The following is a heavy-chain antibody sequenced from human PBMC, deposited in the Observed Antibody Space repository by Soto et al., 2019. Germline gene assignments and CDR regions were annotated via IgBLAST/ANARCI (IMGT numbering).Heavy chain of an antibody. J-gene: IGHJ3*02. V-gene: IGHV4-39*01. CDR2: IYYSGST. CDR1: GGSISSSSYY. D-gene: IGHD5-12*01. Sequence: PSETLSLTCTVSGGSISSSSYYWGWIRQPPGKGLEWIGSIYYSGSTYYNPSLKSRVTISVDMSKNQFSLKLSSVTAADTAVYFCARRNIVATTAIDAFDIWGQGTMVTVSS. CDR3: ARRNIVATTAIDAFDI.